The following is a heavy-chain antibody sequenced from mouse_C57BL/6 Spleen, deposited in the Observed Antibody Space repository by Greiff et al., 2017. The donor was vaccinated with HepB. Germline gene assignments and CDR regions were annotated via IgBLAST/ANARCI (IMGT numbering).Heavy chain of an antibody. CDR3: ARSGSGGSSYAMDY. V-gene: IGHV1-72*01. CDR2: IDPKSGGT. D-gene: IGHD1-1*01. CDR1: GYTFTSYW. Sequence: QVQLQQSGAELVKPGASVKLSCKASGYTFTSYWMHWVKQRPGRGLEWIGRIDPKSGGTKYNEKFKSKATLTVDKPSSTAYMQLSSLTSEDYAVYYCARSGSGGSSYAMDYWGQGTSVTVSS. J-gene: IGHJ4*01.